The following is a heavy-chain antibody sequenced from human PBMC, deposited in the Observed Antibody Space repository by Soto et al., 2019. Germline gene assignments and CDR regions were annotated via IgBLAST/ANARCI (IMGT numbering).Heavy chain of an antibody. J-gene: IGHJ6*02. D-gene: IGHD3-3*01. CDR1: GGSISSSNW. Sequence: SETLSLTCAVSGGSISSSNWWSWVRQPPGKGLEWIGEIYHSGSTNYNPSLKSRVTISVDKSKNQFSLKLSSVTAADTAVYYCARDSSGFGVANYYYYGMDVWGQGTTVTVSS. V-gene: IGHV4-4*02. CDR3: ARDSSGFGVANYYYYGMDV. CDR2: IYHSGST.